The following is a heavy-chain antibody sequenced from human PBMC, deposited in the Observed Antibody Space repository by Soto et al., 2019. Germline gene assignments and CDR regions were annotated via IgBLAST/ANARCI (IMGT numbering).Heavy chain of an antibody. CDR2: ISGSGGST. CDR1: GFTFSSYA. J-gene: IGHJ4*02. Sequence: GGSLRLSCAGSGFTFSSYAMSWVRQAPGKGLEWVSAISGSGGSTYYADSVKGRFTISRDNSKNTLYLQMNSLRAEDTAVYYCAKDHTAMIVVQYFDYWGQGTLVPVSS. CDR3: AKDHTAMIVVQYFDY. D-gene: IGHD3-22*01. V-gene: IGHV3-23*01.